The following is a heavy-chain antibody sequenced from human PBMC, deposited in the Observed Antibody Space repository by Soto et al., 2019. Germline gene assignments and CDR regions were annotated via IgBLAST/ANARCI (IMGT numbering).Heavy chain of an antibody. D-gene: IGHD1-26*01. V-gene: IGHV3-74*01. Sequence: GSLRLSCAASVFTFSSYWMHWVRQAPGKGLVWVSRINGDGSSTNYADFVKGRFAISRDNAKSTLYLQMNSLRVEDTAVYYCSRVGGSTWHWGQGTLVTVSS. CDR2: INGDGSST. CDR1: VFTFSSYW. CDR3: SRVGGSTWH. J-gene: IGHJ4*02.